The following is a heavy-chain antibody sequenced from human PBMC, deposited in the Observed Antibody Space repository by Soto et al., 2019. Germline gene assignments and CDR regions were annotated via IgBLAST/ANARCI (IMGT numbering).Heavy chain of an antibody. Sequence: EVQLVESGGGLIQPGGSLRLSCAASGFTVSSNYMSWVRQAPGKGLEWVSITYSGGRTYYADSVKGRFTISRDNSKNTLYLQMNSLRAEDTSVYYCARGIGIAAVYGMDVCGQGTTVTVSS. CDR2: TYSGGRT. D-gene: IGHD6-13*01. CDR3: ARGIGIAAVYGMDV. J-gene: IGHJ6*02. V-gene: IGHV3-53*01. CDR1: GFTVSSNY.